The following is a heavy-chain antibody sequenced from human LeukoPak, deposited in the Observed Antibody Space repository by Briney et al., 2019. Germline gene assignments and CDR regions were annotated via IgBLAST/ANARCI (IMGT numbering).Heavy chain of an antibody. Sequence: GGSLRLSCAASGFTFSSYDMHWVRLATGKGLEWVSAIGTAGDTFYPGSVKGRFTVSRDNAKNSLYLQMNSLRAGDTAVYYCARDGPYTSGTYYYGIDVWGQGTTVTVSS. CDR1: GFTFSSYD. D-gene: IGHD3-10*01. V-gene: IGHV3-13*04. CDR2: IGTAGDT. CDR3: ARDGPYTSGTYYYGIDV. J-gene: IGHJ6*02.